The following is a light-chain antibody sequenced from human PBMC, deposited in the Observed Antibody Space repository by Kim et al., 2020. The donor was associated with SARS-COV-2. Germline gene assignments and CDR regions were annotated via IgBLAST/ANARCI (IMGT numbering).Light chain of an antibody. CDR3: NSRDSSGNHAV. J-gene: IGLJ7*01. V-gene: IGLV3-19*01. CDR1: SLRSYY. CDR2: GKN. Sequence: SSELTQDPAVSVALGQTVRITCQGGSLRSYYASWYQQKPGQAPVLVIYGKNNRPSGIPDRFSGSSSGNTASLTITGAQAEDEADYYCNSRDSSGNHAVFGGGTQLTVL.